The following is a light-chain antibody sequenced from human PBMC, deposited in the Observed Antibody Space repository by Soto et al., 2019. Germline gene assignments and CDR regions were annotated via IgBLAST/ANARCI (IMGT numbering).Light chain of an antibody. J-gene: IGKJ1*01. Sequence: DMQMTQSPSTLSASVGDRVTITCRASQSISTSLAWYQQKPGKAPKLLIHDASSLESGVPSRFSGSGSGTEFTLTISSLQPDDFATYYCQQYDSFSVTFGQGTKVDIK. CDR1: QSISTS. V-gene: IGKV1-5*01. CDR3: QQYDSFSVT. CDR2: DAS.